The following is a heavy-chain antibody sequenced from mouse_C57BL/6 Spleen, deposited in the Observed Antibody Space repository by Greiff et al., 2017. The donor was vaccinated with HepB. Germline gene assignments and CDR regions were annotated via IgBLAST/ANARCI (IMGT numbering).Heavy chain of an antibody. CDR1: GFNIKDYY. D-gene: IGHD2-5*01. V-gene: IGHV14-1*01. J-gene: IGHJ3*01. Sequence: EVKLMESGAELVRPGASVKLSCTASGFNIKDYYMHWVKQRPEQGLEWIGRIDPEDGDTEYAPKFQGKATMTADTSSNTAYLQLSSLTSEDTAVYYCTTDYSNSWFAYWGQGTLVTVSA. CDR3: TTDYSNSWFAY. CDR2: IDPEDGDT.